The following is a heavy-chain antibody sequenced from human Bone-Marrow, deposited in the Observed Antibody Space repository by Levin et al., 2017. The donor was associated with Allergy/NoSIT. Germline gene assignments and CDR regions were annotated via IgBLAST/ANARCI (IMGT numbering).Heavy chain of an antibody. CDR2: ISGSGGTT. CDR3: AKGDGFRPRFDY. J-gene: IGHJ4*02. CDR1: GFTFSSYA. Sequence: GGSLRLSCAASGFTFSSYAMSWVRQAPGKGLEWVSAISGSGGTTYYADSVKGRFTISRDNSKNTLCRQMNNLRAEDTALYYCAKGDGFRPRFDYWGQGALVTVSS. V-gene: IGHV3-23*01. D-gene: IGHD3-10*01.